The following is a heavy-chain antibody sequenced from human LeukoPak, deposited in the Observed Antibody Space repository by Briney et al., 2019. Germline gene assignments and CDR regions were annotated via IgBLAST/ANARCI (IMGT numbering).Heavy chain of an antibody. CDR1: GFTVSSNY. CDR3: ARDRGGYGCSSGRYTYYYYGMDV. V-gene: IGHV3-66*01. D-gene: IGHD6-19*01. Sequence: GGSLRLSCAASGFTVSSNYMSWVRQAPGKGLEWVSVIYSGGSTYYADSVKGRFTISRDNSKDTLYLQMNSLRAEDTAVYYCARDRGGYGCSSGRYTYYYYGMDVWGQGTTVTVSS. CDR2: IYSGGST. J-gene: IGHJ6*02.